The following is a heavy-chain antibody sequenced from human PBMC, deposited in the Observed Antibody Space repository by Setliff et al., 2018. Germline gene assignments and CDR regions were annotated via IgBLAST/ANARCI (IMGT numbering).Heavy chain of an antibody. D-gene: IGHD3-22*01. CDR1: GFKFDNYG. Sequence: GGSLRLSCAASGFKFDNYGMHWVRQAPGKGLEWVAVVWYDGYNEYSLESVKGRFTISRDNGKNTLYLQMNSLRVEDTAVYYCARDISYHSSGGPGYYYMDVWGTGTTVTVSS. CDR3: ARDISYHSSGGPGYYYMDV. J-gene: IGHJ6*03. CDR2: VWYDGYNE. V-gene: IGHV3-33*08.